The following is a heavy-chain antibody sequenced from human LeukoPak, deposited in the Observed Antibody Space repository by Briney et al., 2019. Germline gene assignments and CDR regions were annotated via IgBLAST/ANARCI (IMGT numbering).Heavy chain of an antibody. CDR3: ARERESMYYDILTGYYTLNAFDI. CDR2: IYTSGST. CDR1: GGSISSYY. Sequence: SETLSLTCTVSGGSISSYYWSWIRQPAGKGLEWIGRIYTSGSTNYNPSLKSRVTMSVDTSKNQFSLKLSSVTAADTAVYYCARERESMYYDILTGYYTLNAFDIWGQGTMVTVSS. J-gene: IGHJ3*02. D-gene: IGHD3-9*01. V-gene: IGHV4-4*07.